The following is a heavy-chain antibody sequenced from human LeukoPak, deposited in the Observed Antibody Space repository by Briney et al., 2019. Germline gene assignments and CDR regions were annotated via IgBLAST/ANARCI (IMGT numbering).Heavy chain of an antibody. D-gene: IGHD3-22*01. V-gene: IGHV3-23*01. CDR2: ISGSGDNT. Sequence: GGALRLSCAASGFTFSSYAMSWVRQAPGKGLEWVSGISGSGDNTYYADSVKGRFTISRDNSKNTLYVQVNSLGTEDTAAYYCAKGSYYDSSGSFYFDYWGQGTLVTVSS. CDR1: GFTFSSYA. J-gene: IGHJ4*02. CDR3: AKGSYYDSSGSFYFDY.